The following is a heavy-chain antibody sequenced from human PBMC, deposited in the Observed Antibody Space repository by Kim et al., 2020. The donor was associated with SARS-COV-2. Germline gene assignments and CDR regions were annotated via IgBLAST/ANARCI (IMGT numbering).Heavy chain of an antibody. D-gene: IGHD6-6*01. J-gene: IGHJ4*02. CDR2: ISSSGSTI. V-gene: IGHV3-48*03. CDR1: GFTFSSYE. Sequence: GGSLRLSCAASGFTFSSYEMNWVRQAPGKGLEWVSYISSSGSTIYYADSVKGRFTISRDDGKNSLYLQMNSLRAEDTAVYYCARDVHSSPCAGWNYWGQGTLGTVSS. CDR3: ARDVHSSPCAGWNY.